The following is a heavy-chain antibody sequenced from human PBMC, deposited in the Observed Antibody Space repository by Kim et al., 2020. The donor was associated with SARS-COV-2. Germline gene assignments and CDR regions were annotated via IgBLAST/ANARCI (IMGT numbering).Heavy chain of an antibody. D-gene: IGHD6-6*01. CDR3: VRGSSIYYYDY. J-gene: IGHJ4*02. CDR2: ITSNGGST. Sequence: GGSLRLSCSASGFTLSTCAMHWVRQAPGKGLEYVSAITSNGGSTNYADSVKGRFTISRDNSKNMLYLQMNSLRAEDTAVYYCVRGSSIYYYDYWGQGTLVTVSS. CDR1: GFTLSTCA. V-gene: IGHV3-64D*06.